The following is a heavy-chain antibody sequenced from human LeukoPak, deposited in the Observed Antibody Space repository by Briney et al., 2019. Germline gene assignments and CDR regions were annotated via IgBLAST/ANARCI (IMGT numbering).Heavy chain of an antibody. J-gene: IGHJ4*02. Sequence: SETLSLTCTVSGGSINRSNFYWGWIRQPPGKGLEWIGSIHYSGSTYYNPSLKSRVTISVDTSKNQFSLKLSSVTAADTAVYYCARPTYYDNSGYYYWGQGTLVTVSS. D-gene: IGHD3-22*01. CDR1: GGSINRSNFY. CDR2: IHYSGST. CDR3: ARPTYYDNSGYYY. V-gene: IGHV4-39*01.